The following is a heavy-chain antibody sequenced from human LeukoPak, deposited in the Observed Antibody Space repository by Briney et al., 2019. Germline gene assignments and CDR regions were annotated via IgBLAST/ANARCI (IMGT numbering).Heavy chain of an antibody. CDR1: GGTFSSYA. CDR3: ARDGTNAGLGPSVY. J-gene: IGHJ4*02. Sequence: ASVKVSCKASGGTFSSYAISWVRQAPGQGLEWMGWISAYNGNTNYAQKLQGRVTMTADTSTSTAYMELRSLRSDDTAVYYCARDGTNAGLGPSVYWGQGTLVTVSS. D-gene: IGHD2-8*01. V-gene: IGHV1-18*01. CDR2: ISAYNGNT.